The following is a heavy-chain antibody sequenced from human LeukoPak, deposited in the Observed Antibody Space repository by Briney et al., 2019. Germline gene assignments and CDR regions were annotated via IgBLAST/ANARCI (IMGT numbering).Heavy chain of an antibody. J-gene: IGHJ6*02. V-gene: IGHV5-51*01. Sequence: GGSLQISCKGSGYCFTSYWIGWVRQMPGKGLEWMGIIYPGDSDTRYSPSFQGQVTISADKSISTAYLQWSSLKASDTAMYYCARHATGVIAARNAYYYYGMDVWGQGTTVTVSS. CDR2: IYPGDSDT. CDR1: GYCFTSYW. D-gene: IGHD6-6*01. CDR3: ARHATGVIAARNAYYYYGMDV.